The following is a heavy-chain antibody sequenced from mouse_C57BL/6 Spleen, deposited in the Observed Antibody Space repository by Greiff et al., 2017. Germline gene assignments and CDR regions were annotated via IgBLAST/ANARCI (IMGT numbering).Heavy chain of an antibody. V-gene: IGHV1-50*01. J-gene: IGHJ3*01. CDR1: GYTFTSYW. CDR2: IDPSDSYT. Sequence: QVQLQQSGAELVKPGASVKLSCKASGYTFTSYWMQWVKQRPGQGLEWIGEIDPSDSYTNYNQKFKGKATLTVDTSSSTAYMQLSSLTSEDSAVYYCARSGGSSYEFAYWGQGTLVTVSA. CDR3: ARSGGSSYEFAY. D-gene: IGHD1-1*01.